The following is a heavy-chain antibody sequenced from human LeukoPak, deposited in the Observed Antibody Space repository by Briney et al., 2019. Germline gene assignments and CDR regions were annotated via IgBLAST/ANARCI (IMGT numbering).Heavy chain of an antibody. J-gene: IGHJ6*03. Sequence: SETLSLTCTVSGGSISSYYWSWIRQPAGKGLEWIGRIYTSGSTNYNPSLKSRVTMSVDTSKNQFSLKLSSVTAADTAVYYCARGHGRELGMGYYYYYMDVWGKGTTVTVSS. CDR3: ARGHGRELGMGYYYYYMDV. CDR1: GGSISSYY. V-gene: IGHV4-4*07. D-gene: IGHD7-27*01. CDR2: IYTSGST.